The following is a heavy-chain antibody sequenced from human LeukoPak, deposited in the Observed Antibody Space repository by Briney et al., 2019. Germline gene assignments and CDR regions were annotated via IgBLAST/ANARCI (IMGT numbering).Heavy chain of an antibody. CDR2: IIPILGIA. CDR1: GGTFTSYA. CDR3: ARPYQLLPPEDDYYYGMDV. J-gene: IGHJ6*02. Sequence: GASVKVSCKASGGTFTSYAISWVRQAPGQGLEWMGRIIPILGIANYAQKYQGRVTITPDQSTSTAYMELSSLRSEDTAVYYCARPYQLLPPEDDYYYGMDVWGQGTTVTVSS. V-gene: IGHV1-69*04. D-gene: IGHD2-2*01.